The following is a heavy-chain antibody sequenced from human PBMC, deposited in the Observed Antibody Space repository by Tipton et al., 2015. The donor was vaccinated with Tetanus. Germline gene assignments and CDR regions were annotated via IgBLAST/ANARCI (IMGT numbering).Heavy chain of an antibody. Sequence: SLRLSCPASGFTFGDYAMSWFRQAPGKGLEWVGFIRSKAYGGTTEYAASVKGRFTISRDDSKSIAYLQMNSLKTEDTAVYYCTRVPQSARLYYYGMDVWGQGTTVTVSS. J-gene: IGHJ6*02. CDR1: GFTFGDYA. V-gene: IGHV3-49*03. D-gene: IGHD6-6*01. CDR3: TRVPQSARLYYYGMDV. CDR2: IRSKAYGGTT.